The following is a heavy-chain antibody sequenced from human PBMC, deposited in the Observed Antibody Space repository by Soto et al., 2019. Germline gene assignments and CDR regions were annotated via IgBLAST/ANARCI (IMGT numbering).Heavy chain of an antibody. J-gene: IGHJ4*02. CDR2: IYYSGNT. V-gene: IGHV4-30-4*01. CDR3: AREGGESSDGLYYFDS. CDR1: GGSTSSDNY. Sequence: LSLTCTVSGGSTSSDNYWSWIRQPPGKGLEWIGHIYYSGNTDYNPSLKSRLAISIDTSKNQFSLKLSSVTAADPAVYFCAREGGESSDGLYYFDSWGQGSLVTVSS. D-gene: IGHD3-16*01.